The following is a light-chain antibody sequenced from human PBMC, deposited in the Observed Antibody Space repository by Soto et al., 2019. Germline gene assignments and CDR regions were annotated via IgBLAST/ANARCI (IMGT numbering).Light chain of an antibody. CDR2: GAS. Sequence: EIVLTQSPDTLSLSPGEGASLSCGASQSVHTFLAWYQQKPGQAPRLLIYGASTRATGVPARFSGSGSGTEFTLTISSLQPEDFATYYCQQHGQWPITFGQGTRLEIK. V-gene: IGKV3-11*01. CDR1: QSVHTF. CDR3: QQHGQWPIT. J-gene: IGKJ5*01.